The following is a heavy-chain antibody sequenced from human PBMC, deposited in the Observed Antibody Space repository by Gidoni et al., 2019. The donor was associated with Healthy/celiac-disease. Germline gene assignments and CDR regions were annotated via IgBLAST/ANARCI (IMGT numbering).Heavy chain of an antibody. V-gene: IGHV3-74*01. CDR1: GFTFSSYW. CDR3: ARDPYYYDSSGYYEI. CDR2: INSDVSST. Sequence: EVQLVESGGGIVKPGGSLRLSCAASGFTFSSYWMHWVRQAPGKGLVWVSRINSDVSSTSSADSVNGRFPISRDNAKITLYLPMNSLRAEDTAVYYCARDPYYYDSSGYYEIWGQGTMVTVSS. D-gene: IGHD3-22*01. J-gene: IGHJ3*02.